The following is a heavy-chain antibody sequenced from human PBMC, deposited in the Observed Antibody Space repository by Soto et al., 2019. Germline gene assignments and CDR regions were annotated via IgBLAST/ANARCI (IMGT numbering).Heavy chain of an antibody. CDR3: ASSTLMHYYDSSGYYPNYYGMDV. CDR2: IIPIFGTA. J-gene: IGHJ6*02. CDR1: GGTFSSYA. V-gene: IGHV1-69*06. Sequence: SVEVSCKXSGGTFSSYAISWVRQAPGQGLEWMGGIIPIFGTANYAQKFQGRVTITADKSTSTAYMELSSLRSEDTAVYYCASSTLMHYYDSSGYYPNYYGMDVWGQGTTVTVSS. D-gene: IGHD3-22*01.